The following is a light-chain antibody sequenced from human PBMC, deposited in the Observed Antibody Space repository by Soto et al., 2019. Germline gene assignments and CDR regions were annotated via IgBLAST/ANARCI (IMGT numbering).Light chain of an antibody. J-gene: IGKJ1*01. CDR2: GAS. CDR1: QSVSSSY. Sequence: EMVLTQSPGTLSLSPGGRATLSCRATQSVSSSYLAWCQQKPGQAPRLLIYGASSRAAGVPDRFSGSGSETDFTLTISRLEPEDFAVYYCQQRETFGQGTKVDIK. V-gene: IGKV3-20*01. CDR3: QQRET.